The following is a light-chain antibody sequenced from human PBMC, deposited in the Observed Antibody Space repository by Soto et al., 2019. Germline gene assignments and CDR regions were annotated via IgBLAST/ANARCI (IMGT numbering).Light chain of an antibody. J-gene: IGKJ2*01. Sequence: EIVMTQSPATLSVSPGERATLACRASQTVASNVAWYQHKPGQAPRLLIHGASTRATGVPARFSGTGSGTEFTLTICSLQSDDFAVYYCQQYHNWPPQYTFGQGTKLQIK. CDR2: GAS. V-gene: IGKV3-15*01. CDR1: QTVASN. CDR3: QQYHNWPPQYT.